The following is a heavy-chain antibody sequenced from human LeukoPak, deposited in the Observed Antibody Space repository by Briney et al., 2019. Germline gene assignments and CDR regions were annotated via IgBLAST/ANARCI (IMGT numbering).Heavy chain of an antibody. CDR1: GYSISSGSYY. CDR3: ARGKSKFDY. V-gene: IGHV4-30-4*01. Sequence: PSETLSLTCTVSGYSISSGSYYWSWIRQPPGKGLEWIGYIYYSGSTDYNPSLKSRVTISVDTSKNQFSLKLSSVTAADTAVYYCARGKSKFDYWGQGTLVTVSS. J-gene: IGHJ4*02. CDR2: IYYSGST.